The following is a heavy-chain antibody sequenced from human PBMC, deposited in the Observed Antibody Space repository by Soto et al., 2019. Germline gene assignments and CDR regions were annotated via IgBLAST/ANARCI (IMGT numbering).Heavy chain of an antibody. V-gene: IGHV1-8*01. J-gene: IGHJ6*03. CDR2: MNPNSGDT. CDR1: GFSFTSYD. CDR3: ARGVILEAHMDV. Sequence: QVQLVQSGAEVKKPGASVKVSCKASGFSFTSYDYNWVRQAPGQGLEWMGWMNPNSGDTGYAQKFQGRVSMTRDTSTRTVYMELSSLESEDTAVYYCARGVILEAHMDVWGKGTTVTVSS. D-gene: IGHD2-21*01.